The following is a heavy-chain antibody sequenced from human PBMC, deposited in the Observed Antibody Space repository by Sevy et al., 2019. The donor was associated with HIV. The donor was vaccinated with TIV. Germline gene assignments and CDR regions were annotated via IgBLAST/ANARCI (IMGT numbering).Heavy chain of an antibody. D-gene: IGHD6-19*01. Sequence: SETLSLTCAVYGGSFSGYYWSWIRQPPGKGLEWIGEINHSGSTNYNPSLKSRVTISVDMSKNQFSLKLSSVTAADTAVYYCASDRREYSSGWYRYYGMDVWGQGTTVTVSS. V-gene: IGHV4-34*01. CDR1: GGSFSGYY. CDR2: INHSGST. J-gene: IGHJ6*02. CDR3: ASDRREYSSGWYRYYGMDV.